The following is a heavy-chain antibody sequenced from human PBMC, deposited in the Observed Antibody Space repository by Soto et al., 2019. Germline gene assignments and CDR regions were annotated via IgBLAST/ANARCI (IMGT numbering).Heavy chain of an antibody. CDR2: ITGSGDST. CDR3: AKDISDTAMVLECDY. Sequence: PGGSLRLSCAASGFTFSSYAMNWVRQAPGKGLEWVSVITGSGDSTYYADSVKGRFTISRDNSKNTLYLQMNSLRAEDTAVYYCAKDISDTAMVLECDYWGQGTLVTVSS. J-gene: IGHJ4*02. CDR1: GFTFSSYA. D-gene: IGHD5-18*01. V-gene: IGHV3-23*01.